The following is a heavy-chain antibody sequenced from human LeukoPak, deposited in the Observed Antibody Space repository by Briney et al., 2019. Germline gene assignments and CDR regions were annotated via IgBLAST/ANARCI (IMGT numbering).Heavy chain of an antibody. V-gene: IGHV4-59*01. CDR2: IYYSGST. Sequence: SETLSLTCTVSGXSMSSYYGSWIRQPPGKGLEWIGYIYYSGSTNYNPSLRSRFTISLDTSKNQFSLRPSSVTAADTAVYYCARADYTSTWYPNWFDPWGQGTLVTVSS. CDR3: ARADYTSTWYPNWFDP. D-gene: IGHD6-13*01. CDR1: GXSMSSYY. J-gene: IGHJ5*02.